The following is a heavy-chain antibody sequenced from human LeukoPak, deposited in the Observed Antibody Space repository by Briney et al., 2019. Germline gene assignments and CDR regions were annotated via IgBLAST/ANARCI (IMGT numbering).Heavy chain of an antibody. D-gene: IGHD6-19*01. CDR3: ARQVVAVAGTGYFDY. CDR1: GGSVSSYY. Sequence: SETLSLTCTVSGGSVSSYYWGWIRQPPGKGLEWIGSIYYSGSTYYNASLKSRGTISVDTSKNQFSLKLNSVTAADTAVYFCARQVVAVAGTGYFDYWGQGTLVTVSS. J-gene: IGHJ4*02. V-gene: IGHV4-39*01. CDR2: IYYSGST.